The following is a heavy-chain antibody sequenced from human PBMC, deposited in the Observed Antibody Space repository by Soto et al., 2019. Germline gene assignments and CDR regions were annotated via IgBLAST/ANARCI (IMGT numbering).Heavy chain of an antibody. CDR2: INPSGGST. D-gene: IGHD2-15*01. CDR3: ARVLYSPTRYYYGMDV. V-gene: IGHV1-46*01. CDR1: GYTFTSYY. Sequence: GASVKVSCKASGYTFTSYYMHWVRQAPGQGLEWMGIINPSGGSTSYAQKFQGRVTMTRDTSTSTVYMELSSLRSEDTAVYYCARVLYSPTRYYYGMDVWGQGTTVTVSS. J-gene: IGHJ6*02.